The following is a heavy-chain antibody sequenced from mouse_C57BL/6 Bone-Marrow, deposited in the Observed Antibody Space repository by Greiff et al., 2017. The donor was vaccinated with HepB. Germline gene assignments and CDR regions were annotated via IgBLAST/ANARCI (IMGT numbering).Heavy chain of an antibody. D-gene: IGHD1-1*01. CDR1: GYTFTSYW. V-gene: IGHV1-55*01. CDR3: ARRYYGSSSLGY. J-gene: IGHJ2*01. CDR2: IYPGSGST. Sequence: QVQLQQPGAELVKPGASVKMSCKASGYTFTSYWITWVKQRPGQGLEWIGDIYPGSGSTNYNEKFKSKATLTVDTSSSTAYMQLSSLTSEDSAVYYCARRYYGSSSLGYWGQGTTLTVSS.